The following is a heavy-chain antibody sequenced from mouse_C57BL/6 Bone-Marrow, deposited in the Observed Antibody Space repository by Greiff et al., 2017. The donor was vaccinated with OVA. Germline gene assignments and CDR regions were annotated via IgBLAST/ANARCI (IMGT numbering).Heavy chain of an antibody. CDR3: ARWVIYDVAWFAY. D-gene: IGHD2-3*01. J-gene: IGHJ3*01. CDR1: GYTFTDYA. Sequence: VMLVESGPELVRPGVSVKISCKGSGYTFTDYAMHWVKQSHAKSLEWIGVISTYYGDASYNQKFKDKATMTVDKSSSTAYMELARLTSEDSAVYYCARWVIYDVAWFAYWGQGTLVTVSA. CDR2: ISTYYGDA. V-gene: IGHV1-67*01.